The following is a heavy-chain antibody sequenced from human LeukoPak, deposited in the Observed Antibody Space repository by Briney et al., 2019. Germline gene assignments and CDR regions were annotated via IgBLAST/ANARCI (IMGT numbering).Heavy chain of an antibody. CDR1: GYTFTGYY. V-gene: IGHV1-2*02. D-gene: IGHD6-6*01. Sequence: ASVKVSCKASGYTFTGYYMHWVRQAPGQGLEWMGWINPNSGGTNYAQNFQGRVTMTGDTSLSTAYMELTSLRSDDTAIYYCARDITSSSENAFDIWGQGTMLTVSS. CDR2: INPNSGGT. J-gene: IGHJ3*02. CDR3: ARDITSSSENAFDI.